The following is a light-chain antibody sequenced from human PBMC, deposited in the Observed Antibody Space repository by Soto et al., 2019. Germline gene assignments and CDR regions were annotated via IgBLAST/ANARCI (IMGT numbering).Light chain of an antibody. CDR3: QHYVTSLTK. CDR1: QSVGVN. V-gene: IGKV3-20*01. CDR2: GAS. J-gene: IGKJ1*01. Sequence: TQSPSTLAVAPVGRATLSFMASQSVGVNLAWYQQKHGQAPRLLIFGASIRVTGIPDRFIGSGSGTDFTLTISRLEPEDFAVYYCQHYVTSLTKFGQGTKVDIK.